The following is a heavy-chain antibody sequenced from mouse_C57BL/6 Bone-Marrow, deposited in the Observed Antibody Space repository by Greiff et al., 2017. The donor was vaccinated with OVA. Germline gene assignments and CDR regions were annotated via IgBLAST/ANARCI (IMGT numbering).Heavy chain of an antibody. J-gene: IGHJ3*01. CDR1: GFTFSDYY. V-gene: IGHV5-12*01. D-gene: IGHD2-5*01. CDR2: ISNGGGST. CDR3: ARGAYYSNYGFAY. Sequence: DVMLVESGGGLVQPGGSLKLSCAASGFTFSDYYMYWVRQTPEKRLEWVAYISNGGGSTYYPDTVKGRFTISRDNAKNTLYLQMSRLKSEDTAVYYCARGAYYSNYGFAYWGQGTLVTVSA.